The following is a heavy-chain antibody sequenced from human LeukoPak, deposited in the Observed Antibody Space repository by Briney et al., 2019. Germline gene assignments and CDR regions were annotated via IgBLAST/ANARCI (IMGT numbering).Heavy chain of an antibody. J-gene: IGHJ4*02. CDR3: AKSYDSGGYPLGDY. V-gene: IGHV3-23*01. CDR1: GFTGPSFA. D-gene: IGHD3-22*01. CDR2: IAAGATGT. Sequence: PGGSLTLSCSASGFTGPSFAMAWVRQAPGKGLEWVSGIAAGATGTYYSDSVKGRFTISRDNSRKTVQLQMNSLRAEDTAVYYCAKSYDSGGYPLGDYWGQGTLVTVYS.